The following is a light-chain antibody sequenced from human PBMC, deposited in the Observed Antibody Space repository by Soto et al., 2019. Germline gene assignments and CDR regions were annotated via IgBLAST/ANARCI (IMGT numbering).Light chain of an antibody. J-gene: IGLJ3*02. CDR2: EVS. Sequence: QSVLTQPPSASGSPGQSVTISCTGTSSDVGAYNYVSWYQQHPGKAPKLMIYEVSKRPSGVPDRFSGSKSGNTASLTLSGLQAEDEAGYYCSSYAGSNNFVFGGGTKLTVL. CDR3: SSYAGSNNFV. V-gene: IGLV2-8*01. CDR1: SSDVGAYNY.